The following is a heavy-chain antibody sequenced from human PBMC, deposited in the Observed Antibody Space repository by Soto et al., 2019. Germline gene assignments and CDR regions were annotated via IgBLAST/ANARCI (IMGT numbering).Heavy chain of an antibody. D-gene: IGHD3-10*01. Sequence: QVQLVESGGGVVQPGRSLRLSCAASGFTFSSYGMHWVRQAPGKGLEWVAVIWYDGSNKYYADSVKGRFTISRDNSKNTLYLQMNSLRAEDTAVYYCARATEILWFGESLSLGGMDVWGQGTTVTVSS. CDR3: ARATEILWFGESLSLGGMDV. V-gene: IGHV3-33*01. CDR2: IWYDGSNK. CDR1: GFTFSSYG. J-gene: IGHJ6*02.